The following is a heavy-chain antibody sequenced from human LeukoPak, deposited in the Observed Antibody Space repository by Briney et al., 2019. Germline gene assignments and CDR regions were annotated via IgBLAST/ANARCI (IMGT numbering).Heavy chain of an antibody. D-gene: IGHD3-10*01. CDR3: AGDPWFGDRWFDP. CDR1: GYTFTTYG. J-gene: IGHJ5*02. CDR2: ISAYNGNT. V-gene: IGHV1-18*04. Sequence: ASVKVSCKASGYTFTTYGITWVRQAPGQGLEWMGWISAYNGNTHYAQDLQGRVTMTTDTSTSTAYMELRGLRSDDTAVYYCAGDPWFGDRWFDPWGQGTLVTVSS.